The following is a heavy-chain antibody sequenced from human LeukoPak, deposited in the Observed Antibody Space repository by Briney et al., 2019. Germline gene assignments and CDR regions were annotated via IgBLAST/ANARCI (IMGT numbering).Heavy chain of an antibody. CDR1: GFTFSSYW. CDR2: IKQDGSEK. Sequence: GGSLRLSCEASGFTFSSYWMSWVRQAPGKGLEWVANIKQDGSEKKYLDSVKGRFTISRDNAKNSMYLQMNSLRAEDTAVYYCAKPISNGLLGPNIWGQGTMVTVSS. J-gene: IGHJ3*02. D-gene: IGHD2-21*01. V-gene: IGHV3-7*01. CDR3: AKPISNGLLGPNI.